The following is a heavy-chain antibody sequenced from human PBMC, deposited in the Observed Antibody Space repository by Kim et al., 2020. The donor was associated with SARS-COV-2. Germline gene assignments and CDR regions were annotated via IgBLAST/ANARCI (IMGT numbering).Heavy chain of an antibody. D-gene: IGHD3-10*01. J-gene: IGHJ2*01. CDR1: GYSSSSGYY. Sequence: SETLSLTCNVSGYSSSSGYYWGWIRQPLGKGLDWIGSIYHSGSTYYNPSLKSRVIISVDSSKSQFSLNLRSVTAADTAVYYCASLSPLTMDRGFIRSNWYCDLWGRGNLVTVSS. CDR2: IYHSGST. V-gene: IGHV4-38-2*02. CDR3: ASLSPLTMDRGFIRSNWYCDL.